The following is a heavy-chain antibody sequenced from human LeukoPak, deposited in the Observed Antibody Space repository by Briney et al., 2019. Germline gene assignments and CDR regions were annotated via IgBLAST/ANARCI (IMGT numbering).Heavy chain of an antibody. D-gene: IGHD6-13*01. CDR3: ARDGYSSSWRNYYYYYYMDV. CDR2: IYTSGST. J-gene: IGHJ6*03. V-gene: IGHV4-61*02. CDR1: GGSISSSNYY. Sequence: PSETLFLTCTVSGGSISSSNYYWNWIRQPAGKGLEWIGRIYTSGSTNYNPSLKSRVTISVDTPKNQFSLKLSSVTAADTAVYYCARDGYSSSWRNYYYYYYMDVWGKGTTVTVSS.